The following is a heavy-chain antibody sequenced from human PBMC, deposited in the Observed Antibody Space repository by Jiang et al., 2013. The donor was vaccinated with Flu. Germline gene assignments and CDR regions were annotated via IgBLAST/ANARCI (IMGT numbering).Heavy chain of an antibody. CDR1: GFSLSTSGVG. CDR2: IYWDDDK. Sequence: PTQTLTLTCTFSGFSLSTSGVGVGWIRQPPGKALEWLALIYWDDDKRYSPSLKSRLTITKDTSKNQVVLTMTNMDPVDTATYYCAHSQTGVLRFLEWLFPFDYWGQGTLVTVSS. V-gene: IGHV2-5*02. J-gene: IGHJ4*02. D-gene: IGHD3-3*01. CDR3: AHSQTGVLRFLEWLFPFDY.